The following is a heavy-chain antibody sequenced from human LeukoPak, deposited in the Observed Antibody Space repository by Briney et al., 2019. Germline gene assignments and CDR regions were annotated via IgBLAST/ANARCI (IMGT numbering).Heavy chain of an antibody. CDR2: MNHSGRT. Sequence: SETLSLTCAVYGGSFSGYYWSWIREPPGKGLEWIGEMNHSGRTNYNPSLKSRVTISVDTSKNQFSLKLSSVTAADTAVYYCARRVCSGGSCYSEYFQHWGQGTLVTVSS. J-gene: IGHJ1*01. CDR3: ARRVCSGGSCYSEYFQH. V-gene: IGHV4-34*01. CDR1: GGSFSGYY. D-gene: IGHD2-15*01.